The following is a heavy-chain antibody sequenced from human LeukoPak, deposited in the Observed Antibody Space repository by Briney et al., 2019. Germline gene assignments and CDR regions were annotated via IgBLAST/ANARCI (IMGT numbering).Heavy chain of an antibody. D-gene: IGHD1-7*01. V-gene: IGHV3-48*04. CDR3: ARRGRWNYGAVDY. CDR1: GFTFSSYN. J-gene: IGHJ4*02. Sequence: QPGGSLRLSCAASGFTFSSYNMNWVRQAPGKGLEWLSYISPSGSTIYYADSVKGRFSISRDNAKNSLYLQVNSLRAEDTAVYYCARRGRWNYGAVDYWGQGTLVTVSS. CDR2: ISPSGSTI.